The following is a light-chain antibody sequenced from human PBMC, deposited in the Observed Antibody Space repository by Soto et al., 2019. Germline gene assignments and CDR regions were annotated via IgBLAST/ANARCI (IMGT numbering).Light chain of an antibody. CDR2: EVS. CDR1: SSDVGSYTL. V-gene: IGLV2-23*02. Sequence: QSVLTQPASVSGSPGQSITISCTGSSSDVGSYTLVSWYQQHPGKVPKLMIYEVSKRPSGVSVRFSGSRSGNTASLTISGLQAEDEADYFCWSYAGSFTYVFGTGNKVTVL. J-gene: IGLJ1*01. CDR3: WSYAGSFTYV.